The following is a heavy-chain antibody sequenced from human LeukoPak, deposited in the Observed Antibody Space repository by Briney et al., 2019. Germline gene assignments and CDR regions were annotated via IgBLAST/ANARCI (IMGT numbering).Heavy chain of an antibody. CDR2: IYYSGNT. V-gene: IGHV4-39*07. J-gene: IGHJ5*02. CDR1: GGSISSSSFY. CDR3: ARGRFYYASGSFNWFDP. Sequence: SETLSLTCTVSGGSISSSSFYWGWVRQPPGKGLEWIGSIYYSGNTYYNPSLKSRVTMSVDTSKNQFSLNLSSVTAADTAVYYCARGRFYYASGSFNWFDPWGRGTLVTVSS. D-gene: IGHD3-10*01.